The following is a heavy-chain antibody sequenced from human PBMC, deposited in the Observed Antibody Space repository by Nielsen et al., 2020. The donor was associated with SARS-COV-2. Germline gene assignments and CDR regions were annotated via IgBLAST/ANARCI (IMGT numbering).Heavy chain of an antibody. D-gene: IGHD1-26*01. V-gene: IGHV3-21*01. CDR1: GFTFSSYS. CDR2: ISSSSSYI. Sequence: GGSLRLSCAASGFTFSSYSMNWVRQAPGKGLEWVSSISSSSSYIYYADSVKGRFTISRDNAKNSLYLQMNSLRAEDTAVYYCARDRSALDGSYYSLDYWGQGTLVTVSS. J-gene: IGHJ4*02. CDR3: ARDRSALDGSYYSLDY.